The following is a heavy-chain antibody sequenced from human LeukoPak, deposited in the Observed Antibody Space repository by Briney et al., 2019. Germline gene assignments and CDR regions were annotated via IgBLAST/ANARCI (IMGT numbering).Heavy chain of an antibody. CDR2: INTNTGNP. V-gene: IGHV7-4-1*02. D-gene: IGHD4-17*01. J-gene: IGHJ4*02. CDR1: GYTLTSYA. CDR3: ARDFGVDDYGDYGDYFDY. Sequence: ASVKVSCKASGYTLTSYAMNWVRQAPGQGLEWMGWINTNTGNPTYAQGFTGRFVFSLDTSVSTAYLQISSLKAEDTAVYYCARDFGVDDYGDYGDYFDYWGQGTLVTVSS.